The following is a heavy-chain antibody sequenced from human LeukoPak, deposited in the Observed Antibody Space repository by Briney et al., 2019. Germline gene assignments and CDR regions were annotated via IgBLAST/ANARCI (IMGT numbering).Heavy chain of an antibody. CDR1: GFTVGSNY. CDR2: IYSGGST. CDR3: ARGGSYLSAFDI. J-gene: IGHJ3*02. V-gene: IGHV3-53*01. D-gene: IGHD1-26*01. Sequence: GGSLRLSCAASGFTVGSNYMSWVRQAPGKGLEWVSIIYSGGSTFYADSVKGRFTISRDNSKNTLYLQMNSLRAEDTAVYYCARGGSYLSAFDIWGQGTMVTVSS.